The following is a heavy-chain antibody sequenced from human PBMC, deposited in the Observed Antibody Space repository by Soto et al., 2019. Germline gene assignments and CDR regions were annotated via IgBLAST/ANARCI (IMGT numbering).Heavy chain of an antibody. CDR1: GFSFTGYY. D-gene: IGHD6-6*01. J-gene: IGHJ5*02. V-gene: IGHV1-2*02. CDR2: INAHSGGT. CDR3: AKDLTRQLAYWLDP. Sequence: ASVKVSCKASGFSFTGYYIHWLRQAPGQGVEWMGWINAHSGGTEYAQKFQGRVTLTRDTSIATAYLTLTSLTSDDTALYYCAKDLTRQLAYWLDPWGQGPQVTVSS.